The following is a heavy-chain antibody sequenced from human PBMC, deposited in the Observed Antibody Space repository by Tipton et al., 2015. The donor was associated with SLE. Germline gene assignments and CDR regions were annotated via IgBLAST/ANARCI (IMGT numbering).Heavy chain of an antibody. Sequence: GLVKPSETLSLTCAVYGGSFSDYYWTWIRQPPGKGLEWLGEISHSGSTNYSPPLKSRVTMSVDASKNQFSLNLRSVTAADTAMYYCARQGTSETMYWYFDLWGRGTLVTVSS. CDR2: ISHSGST. J-gene: IGHJ2*01. CDR3: ARQGTSETMYWYFDL. V-gene: IGHV4-34*01. D-gene: IGHD4-11*01. CDR1: GGSFSDYY.